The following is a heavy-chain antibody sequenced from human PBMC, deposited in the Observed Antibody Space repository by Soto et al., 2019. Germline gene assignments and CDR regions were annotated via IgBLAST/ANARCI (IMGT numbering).Heavy chain of an antibody. CDR1: GFSFSSFG. CDR2: VWYDGSRT. CDR3: ARAEACRQLDF. Sequence: GGSLRLSCVGSGFSFSSFGMHWIRQAPGKGLEWLALVWYDGSRTYYADSVEGRFTISRDNSQDTLFLQMNSLTADDSAVYYCARAEACRQLDFWGQGTLVTVSS. J-gene: IGHJ4*02. V-gene: IGHV3-33*01. D-gene: IGHD2-2*01.